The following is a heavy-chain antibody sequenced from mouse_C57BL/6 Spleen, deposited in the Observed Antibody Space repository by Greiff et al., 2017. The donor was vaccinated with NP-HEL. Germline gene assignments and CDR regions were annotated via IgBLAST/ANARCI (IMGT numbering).Heavy chain of an antibody. J-gene: IGHJ3*01. V-gene: IGHV1-20*01. CDR2: INPYNGDT. Sequence: VQLKQSGPELVKPGDSVKISCKASGYSFTGYFMNWVMQSHGKSLEWIGRINPYNGDTFYNQKFKGKATLTVDKSSSTAHMELRSLTSEDSAVYYCARGGSFAYWGQGTLVTVSA. CDR1: GYSFTGYF. CDR3: ARGGSFAY.